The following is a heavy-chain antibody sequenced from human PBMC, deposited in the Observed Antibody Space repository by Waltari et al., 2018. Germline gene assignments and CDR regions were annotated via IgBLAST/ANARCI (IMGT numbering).Heavy chain of an antibody. Sequence: EVQLVETGGGLIQPGGSLGLSCAVSGFIVSSNYMSWVRQAPGKGLEWVSVIYAGGGSYSADSVRGRFTISRDNSKNTLYLEMNTLRADDTAVYYCATLGAYLGAFDVWGQGTMVTVSS. J-gene: IGHJ3*01. V-gene: IGHV3-53*02. CDR2: IYAGGGS. CDR1: GFIVSSNY. D-gene: IGHD3-16*01. CDR3: ATLGAYLGAFDV.